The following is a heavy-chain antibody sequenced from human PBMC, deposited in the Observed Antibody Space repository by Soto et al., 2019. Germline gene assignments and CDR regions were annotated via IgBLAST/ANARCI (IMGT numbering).Heavy chain of an antibody. CDR1: GGSISSGGYY. CDR2: IYYSGST. Sequence: QVQLQESGPGLVKPSQTLSLTCTVSGGSISSGGYYWSWIRQHPGKGLEWIGYIYYSGSTYYNPSLKSRVTISVDTSKNQFSLKLSSVTAADTAVYYCAREAGGYELGGLGYWGQGTLVTVSS. D-gene: IGHD5-12*01. CDR3: AREAGGYELGGLGY. J-gene: IGHJ4*02. V-gene: IGHV4-31*03.